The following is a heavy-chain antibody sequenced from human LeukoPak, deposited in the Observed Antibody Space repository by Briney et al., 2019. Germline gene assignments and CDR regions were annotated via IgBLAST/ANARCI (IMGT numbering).Heavy chain of an antibody. V-gene: IGHV3-30*02. CDR2: IRYDGSNK. J-gene: IGHJ4*02. D-gene: IGHD6-13*01. Sequence: GGSLRVSCAASGFTFSSYGMHWVRQAPGKGVEWVAFIRYDGSNKYYADSVKGRFTISRDNSKNTLYLQMNSLRAEDTAVYYCAKTGLWDSSHPIDYWGQGTLVTVSS. CDR1: GFTFSSYG. CDR3: AKTGLWDSSHPIDY.